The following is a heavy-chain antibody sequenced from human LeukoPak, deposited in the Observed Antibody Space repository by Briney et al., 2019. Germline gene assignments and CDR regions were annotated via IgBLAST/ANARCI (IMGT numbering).Heavy chain of an antibody. CDR3: ANHDSSGDYYYYYGMDV. Sequence: ASVKVSCKASGYTFTSYAMNWVRQAPGQGLEWMGWINTNTGNPTYAQGFTGRFVFSLDTSVSTAYLQISSLKAEDTAVYYCANHDSSGDYYYYYGMDVRGQGTTVTVSS. CDR1: GYTFTSYA. CDR2: INTNTGNP. J-gene: IGHJ6*02. D-gene: IGHD3-22*01. V-gene: IGHV7-4-1*02.